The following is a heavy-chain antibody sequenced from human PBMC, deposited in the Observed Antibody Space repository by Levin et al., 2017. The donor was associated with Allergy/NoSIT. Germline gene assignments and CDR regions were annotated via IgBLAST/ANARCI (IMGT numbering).Heavy chain of an antibody. V-gene: IGHV4-34*01. CDR2: INHSGST. CDR1: GGSFSGYY. CDR3: ASRRTTQREVVPAARPRGRSSGGHFDY. J-gene: IGHJ4*02. D-gene: IGHD2-2*01. Sequence: PSETLSLTCAVYGGSFSGYYWSWIRQPPGKGLEWIGEINHSGSTNYNPSLKSRVTISVDTSKNQFSLKLSSVTAADTAVYYCASRRTTQREVVPAARPRGRSSGGHFDYWGQGTLVTVSS.